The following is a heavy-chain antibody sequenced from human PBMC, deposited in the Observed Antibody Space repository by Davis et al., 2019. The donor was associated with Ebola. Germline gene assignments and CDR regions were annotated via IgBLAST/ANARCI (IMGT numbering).Heavy chain of an antibody. Sequence: GESLKISCAASGFTFSSYWMSWVRQAPGKGLEWVANIKQDGSEKYYVDSVKGRFTISRDNAKNSLYLQMNSLRAEDTAVYYCARGLYCSSTSCYEYGMDVWGQGTTVTVSS. V-gene: IGHV3-7*01. D-gene: IGHD2-2*01. J-gene: IGHJ6*02. CDR1: GFTFSSYW. CDR3: ARGLYCSSTSCYEYGMDV. CDR2: IKQDGSEK.